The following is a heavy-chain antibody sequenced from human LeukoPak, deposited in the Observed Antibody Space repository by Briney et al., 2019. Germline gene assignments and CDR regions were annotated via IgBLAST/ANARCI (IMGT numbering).Heavy chain of an antibody. J-gene: IGHJ3*02. CDR1: GLTFSSYA. Sequence: PGGSLRLSCAASGLTFSSYAMSWVRQAPGKGLEWVSAISGSSGSTYYADSVKGRFTISRDNSKNTLYLQMNSLRAGDTAVYYCAKARGYNWNYMDAFDIWGQGTMVNVSS. V-gene: IGHV3-23*01. D-gene: IGHD1-7*01. CDR2: ISGSSGST. CDR3: AKARGYNWNYMDAFDI.